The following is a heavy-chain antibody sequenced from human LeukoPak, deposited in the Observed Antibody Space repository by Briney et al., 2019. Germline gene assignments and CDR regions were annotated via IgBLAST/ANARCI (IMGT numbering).Heavy chain of an antibody. CDR1: GYTFTSYD. CDR3: AKGHIAAAAFYFDY. V-gene: IGHV1-8*03. CDR2: MNPNSGNT. D-gene: IGHD6-13*01. Sequence: ASVKVSCKASGYTFTSYDINWVRQATGQGLEWMGWMNPNSGNTGYAQKFQGRVTITRNTSISTAYMELSSLRSEDTAVYYCAKGHIAAAAFYFDYWGQGTLVTVSS. J-gene: IGHJ4*02.